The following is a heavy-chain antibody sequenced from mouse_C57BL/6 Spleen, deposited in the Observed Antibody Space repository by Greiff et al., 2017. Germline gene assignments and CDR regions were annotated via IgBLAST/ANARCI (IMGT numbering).Heavy chain of an antibody. Sequence: QVQLQQPGAELVMPGASVKLSCKASGYTFTSYWMHWVKQRPGQGLEWIGEIDPSDSYTNYNQKFKGKSTLTVDKSSSTAYMQLSSLTSEDSAVYYCARQEGGYYTWFAYWGQGTLVTVSA. CDR1: GYTFTSYW. V-gene: IGHV1-69*01. D-gene: IGHD2-3*01. CDR3: ARQEGGYYTWFAY. CDR2: IDPSDSYT. J-gene: IGHJ3*01.